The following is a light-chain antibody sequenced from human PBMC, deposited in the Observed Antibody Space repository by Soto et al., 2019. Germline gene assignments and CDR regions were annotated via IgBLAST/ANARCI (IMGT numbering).Light chain of an antibody. Sequence: QSALTQPASVSGSPGQSITISCTGTSSDFGGYNYVSWYQHHPGKAPKLIIYGVSDRPSGVSNRFSGSKSGNTASLTISGHQAEDEADYYCSSYTGRSTRVFGTGTKLTVL. CDR2: GVS. J-gene: IGLJ1*01. CDR1: SSDFGGYNY. CDR3: SSYTGRSTRV. V-gene: IGLV2-14*01.